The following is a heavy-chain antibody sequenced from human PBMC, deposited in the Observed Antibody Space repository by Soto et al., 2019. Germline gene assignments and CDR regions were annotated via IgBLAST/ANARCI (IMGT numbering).Heavy chain of an antibody. Sequence: GGSLRLSCAASGLTFSTYAMSWVRRAPGKGLGWVSVINPSGGSSYYADSVKSRFTISRDNSKNTLYLQMSSLRAEDTAVYYCARGKYYDFWSGYFLFDYWGQGTLVTVSS. CDR2: INPSGGSS. CDR3: ARGKYYDFWSGYFLFDY. J-gene: IGHJ4*02. D-gene: IGHD3-3*01. V-gene: IGHV3-23*01. CDR1: GLTFSTYA.